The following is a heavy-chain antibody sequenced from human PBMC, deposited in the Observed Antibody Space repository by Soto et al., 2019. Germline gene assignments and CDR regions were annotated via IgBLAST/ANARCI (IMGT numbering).Heavy chain of an antibody. CDR1: GYSFTSYW. Sequence: ESLKISCKGSGYSFTSYWIGWVRQMPGKGLEWMGIIYPGDSDTRYSPSFQGQVTISADKSISTAYLQWSSLKASDTAMYYCARQGRVGATYSYFDYWGQGTLVTVSS. V-gene: IGHV5-51*01. CDR3: ARQGRVGATYSYFDY. CDR2: IYPGDSDT. D-gene: IGHD1-26*01. J-gene: IGHJ4*02.